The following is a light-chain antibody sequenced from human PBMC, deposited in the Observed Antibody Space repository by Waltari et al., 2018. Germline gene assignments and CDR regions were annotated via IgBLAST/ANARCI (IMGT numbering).Light chain of an antibody. CDR2: GEN. CDR3: NTREGSENHLV. Sequence: SSSLTQDPAVFVALVQTVGITCQGYSLRIFYASWYQHSPGQAPLLLIYGENNQLSVFPHRFSSPTSGNPASLISTGAKAEDEADYYCNTREGSENHLVFGGGTKLTV. J-gene: IGLJ2*01. V-gene: IGLV3-19*01. CDR1: SLRIFY.